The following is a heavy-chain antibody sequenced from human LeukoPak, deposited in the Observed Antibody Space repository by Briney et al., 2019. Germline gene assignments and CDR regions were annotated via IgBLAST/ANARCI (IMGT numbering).Heavy chain of an antibody. CDR3: ARDSIAAAGTGFDP. V-gene: IGHV4-4*07. CDR2: INTSGST. CDR1: GGSISSYY. Sequence: SETLSLTCTVSGGSISSYYWSWIRQPAGKGLEWIGRINTSGSTNYNPSLTSRVTMSVDTSKNQFSLKLSSVTAADTAVYYCARDSIAAAGTGFDPWGQGTLVTVSS. D-gene: IGHD6-13*01. J-gene: IGHJ5*02.